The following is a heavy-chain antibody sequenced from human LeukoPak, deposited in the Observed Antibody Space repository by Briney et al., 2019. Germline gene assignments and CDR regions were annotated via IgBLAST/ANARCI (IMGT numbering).Heavy chain of an antibody. D-gene: IGHD3-3*01. V-gene: IGHV4-34*01. CDR3: ARGDFWSGYDNWFDP. J-gene: IGHJ5*02. CDR2: INHSGST. CDR1: GGSFSGYY. Sequence: SETLSLTCAVYGGSFSGYYWSWIRQPPGKGLEWIGEINHSGSTNYNPSLKSRVTISVDTSKNQFSLKLSSVTAADTAVYYCARGDFWSGYDNWFDPWDQGTLVTVSS.